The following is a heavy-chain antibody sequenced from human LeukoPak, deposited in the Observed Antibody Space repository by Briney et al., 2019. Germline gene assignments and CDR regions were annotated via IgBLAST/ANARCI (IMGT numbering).Heavy chain of an antibody. D-gene: IGHD4-11*01. V-gene: IGHV4-59*01. CDR1: GGSISSYY. Sequence: SETLSLTCTVSGGSISSYYWSWIRQPPGKGLEWIGYIYYSGSTNYNPSLKSRDTISVDTSKNQFSLKLSSVTAADTAVYYCASYYSEFGFDYWGQGTLVTVSS. CDR3: ASYYSEFGFDY. CDR2: IYYSGST. J-gene: IGHJ4*02.